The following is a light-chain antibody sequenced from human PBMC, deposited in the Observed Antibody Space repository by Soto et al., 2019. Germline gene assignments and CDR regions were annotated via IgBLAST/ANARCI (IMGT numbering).Light chain of an antibody. Sequence: EIVLTQSPSPLSLSPGERATLSCRASQSVSNNYLAWYQQKPGQAPRLLIYGASSRATVIPDRFSGSGSGTDFTLTITRLEPEDFAVYYCQQYGSSPRTFGQGTKVEIK. CDR2: GAS. CDR1: QSVSNNY. J-gene: IGKJ1*01. CDR3: QQYGSSPRT. V-gene: IGKV3-20*01.